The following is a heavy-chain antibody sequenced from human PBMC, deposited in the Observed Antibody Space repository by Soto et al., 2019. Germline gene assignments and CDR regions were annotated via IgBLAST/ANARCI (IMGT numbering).Heavy chain of an antibody. Sequence: QVQLQESGPGLVKPSQTLSLTCTVSGGSISSGGYYWSWIRRHPGKGLEWIGYIYYSGSTYYNPSLKSRITISVDTSKNQSSLKLSSVTAADTAVYYCARDPDDYGPYFDYWGQGTLVTVSS. V-gene: IGHV4-31*03. J-gene: IGHJ4*02. CDR3: ARDPDDYGPYFDY. CDR2: IYYSGST. D-gene: IGHD4-17*01. CDR1: GGSISSGGYY.